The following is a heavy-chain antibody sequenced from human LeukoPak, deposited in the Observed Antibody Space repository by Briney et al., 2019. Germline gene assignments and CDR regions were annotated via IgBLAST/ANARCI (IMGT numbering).Heavy chain of an antibody. D-gene: IGHD3-10*01. CDR3: ARDTHYYGSGSPAFDI. CDR2: ISYSSATI. Sequence: GGSLRLPCEASGFTFSSYSMNWVRQAPGKGLEWVSYISYSSATIHYSDSVKGRFTISRDNAKNSLYLQMNSLRAEDTALYYCARDTHYYGSGSPAFDIWGQGTMVTVSS. CDR1: GFTFSSYS. V-gene: IGHV3-48*01. J-gene: IGHJ3*02.